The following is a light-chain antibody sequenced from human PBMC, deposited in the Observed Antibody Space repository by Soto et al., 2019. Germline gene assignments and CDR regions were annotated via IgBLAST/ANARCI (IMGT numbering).Light chain of an antibody. CDR3: CSYAGDFSWV. V-gene: IGLV2-11*01. Sequence: QSALTQPRSVSGSPGQSVTISCTGTSSDIGNYKSVSWYQQYLGEAPKLMIYDVNKRSSGVPDRFSGSKSVNTASLTISGLQPEDEADYYCCSYAGDFSWVFGGGTKLTVL. J-gene: IGLJ3*02. CDR1: SSDIGNYKS. CDR2: DVN.